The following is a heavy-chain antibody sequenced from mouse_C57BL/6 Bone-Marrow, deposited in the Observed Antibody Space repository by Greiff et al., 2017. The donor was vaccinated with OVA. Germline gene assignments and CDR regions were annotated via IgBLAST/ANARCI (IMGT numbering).Heavy chain of an antibody. CDR3: ATPPY. CDR1: GYAFSSSW. CDR2: IYPGDGDT. V-gene: IGHV1-82*01. Sequence: VQGVESGPELVKPGASVKISCKASGYAFSSSWMNWVKQRPGQGLEWIGRIYPGDGDTNYNGKFKGKATLTADKSSSTAYMQLSSLTSADSAVYFCATPPYWGQGTLVTVSA. J-gene: IGHJ3*01.